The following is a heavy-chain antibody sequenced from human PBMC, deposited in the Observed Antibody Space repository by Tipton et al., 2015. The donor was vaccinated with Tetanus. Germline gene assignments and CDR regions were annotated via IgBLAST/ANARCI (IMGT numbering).Heavy chain of an antibody. CDR1: GFTFSSYG. V-gene: IGHV3-30*18. CDR2: ISYDGSNK. Sequence: SLRLSCAASGFTFSSYGMHWVRQAPGKGLEWVAVISYDGSNKYYADSVKGRFTISRDNSKNTLYLQMNSLRAEDTAVYYCAKSHVGMPSDYYYYGMDVWGQGTTVTVSS. J-gene: IGHJ6*02. CDR3: AKSHVGMPSDYYYYGMDV. D-gene: IGHD2-2*01.